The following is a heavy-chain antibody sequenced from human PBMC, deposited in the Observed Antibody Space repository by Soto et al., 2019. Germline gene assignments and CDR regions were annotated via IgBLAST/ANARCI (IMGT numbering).Heavy chain of an antibody. CDR3: ARVAVEMATTPVFDY. CDR1: GFTFSSYA. CDR2: ISYDGSNK. V-gene: IGHV3-30-3*01. J-gene: IGHJ4*02. D-gene: IGHD5-12*01. Sequence: QVQLVESGGGVVQPGRSLRLSCAASGFTFSSYAMHWVRQAPGKGLEWVAVISYDGSNKYYADSVKGRFTISRDNSKNTLYLQMNGLRAEDRVVFYWARVAVEMATTPVFDYWAQGPLVTVSS.